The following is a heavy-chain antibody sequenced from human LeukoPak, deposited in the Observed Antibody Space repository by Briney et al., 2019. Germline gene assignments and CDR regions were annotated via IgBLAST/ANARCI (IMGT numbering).Heavy chain of an antibody. CDR2: IYSGGST. V-gene: IGHV3-53*01. D-gene: IGHD5-18*01. J-gene: IGHJ4*02. CDR3: AKGFVGTAMVSFYFDY. Sequence: GGSLRLSCAASGFTVSSNYMSWVRQAPGKGLEWVSVIYSGGSTYYADSVKGRFTISRDNSKNTLYLQMNSLRAEDTAVYYCAKGFVGTAMVSFYFDYWGQGTLVTVSS. CDR1: GFTVSSNY.